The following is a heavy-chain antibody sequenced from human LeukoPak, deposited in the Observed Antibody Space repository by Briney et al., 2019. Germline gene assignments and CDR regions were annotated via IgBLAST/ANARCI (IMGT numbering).Heavy chain of an antibody. D-gene: IGHD1-1*01. Sequence: QTGGSLRLSCAASGFTFSSHWMHWVRRAPGKGLVWVSRINSDGSSTSYADSVKGRFTISRDNAKNTLYLQMSGLRAEDTAVYFCARGPKYSDNWYGLDVWGQGTTVTVSS. CDR3: ARGPKYSDNWYGLDV. CDR2: INSDGSST. J-gene: IGHJ6*02. V-gene: IGHV3-74*01. CDR1: GFTFSSHW.